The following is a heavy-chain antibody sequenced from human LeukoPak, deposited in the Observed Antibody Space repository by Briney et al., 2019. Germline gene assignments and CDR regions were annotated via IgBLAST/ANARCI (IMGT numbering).Heavy chain of an antibody. Sequence: PSETLSLTCAVYGGSFSGYYWIWTRQPPGKGLEWIGEINDSGSTKYNPSLKSRVTISIDTSKKQFSLRLRSVTAADTAVYYCARQPRARVWGNNRPSGYYMDVWGKGTTVTISS. CDR1: GGSFSGYY. D-gene: IGHD3-16*02. CDR3: ARQPRARVWGNNRPSGYYMDV. J-gene: IGHJ6*03. CDR2: INDSGST. V-gene: IGHV4-34*01.